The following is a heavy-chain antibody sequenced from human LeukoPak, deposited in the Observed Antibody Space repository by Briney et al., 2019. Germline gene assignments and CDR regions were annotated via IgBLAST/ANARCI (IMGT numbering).Heavy chain of an antibody. J-gene: IGHJ4*02. CDR3: ARGWPHGRAPHGWLQAPFDY. CDR1: GFIVSSNY. V-gene: IGHV3-53*01. CDR2: LYSGGTT. Sequence: GGSLRLSCAASGFIVSSNYMHWVRQAPGKGLEWVSVLYSGGTTYYADSVKGRFTISRDNSKNTLYLQMNSLRVEDTAVYYCARGWPHGRAPHGWLQAPFDYWGQGTLVTVSS. D-gene: IGHD5-24*01.